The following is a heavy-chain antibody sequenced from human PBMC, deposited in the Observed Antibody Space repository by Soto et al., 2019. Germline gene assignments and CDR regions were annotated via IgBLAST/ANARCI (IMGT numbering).Heavy chain of an antibody. V-gene: IGHV5-51*01. Sequence: GESLKISCKGSGYSFTSYWIGWVRQMPGKGLEWMGIIYPGDSDTRYSPSFQGQVTISADKSISTAYLQWSSLKASDTAMYYCTRLMITFGGVLPHAFDIWGQGTMVTVSS. CDR3: TRLMITFGGVLPHAFDI. CDR2: IYPGDSDT. D-gene: IGHD3-16*01. CDR1: GYSFTSYW. J-gene: IGHJ3*02.